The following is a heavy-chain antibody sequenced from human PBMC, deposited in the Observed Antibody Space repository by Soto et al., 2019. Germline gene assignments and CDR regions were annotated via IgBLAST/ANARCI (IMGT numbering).Heavy chain of an antibody. CDR2: ISAYNGNT. V-gene: IGHV1-18*01. J-gene: IGHJ4*02. Sequence: ASVKVSCKASGYTFTSYGISWVRQAPGQGLEWMGWISAYNGNTNYAQKLQGRVTMTTDTSTSTAYMELRSLRSDDTAVYYCARDRYYDILTGYYSAYYFDYWGQGTLVTVSS. D-gene: IGHD3-9*01. CDR3: ARDRYYDILTGYYSAYYFDY. CDR1: GYTFTSYG.